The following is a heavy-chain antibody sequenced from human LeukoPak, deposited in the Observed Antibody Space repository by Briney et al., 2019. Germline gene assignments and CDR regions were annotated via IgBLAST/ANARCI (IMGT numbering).Heavy chain of an antibody. Sequence: GGSLRLSCAASGFTFSSYEMNWVRQAPGKGLEWVSYISSSGSTIYYADSVKGRFTISRDNAKNSLYLQMNSLRAEDTAVYYCARGGRYSYGSDYWGQGTLVTVSS. CDR1: GFTFSSYE. CDR2: ISSSGSTI. V-gene: IGHV3-48*03. CDR3: ARGGRYSYGSDY. J-gene: IGHJ4*02. D-gene: IGHD5-18*01.